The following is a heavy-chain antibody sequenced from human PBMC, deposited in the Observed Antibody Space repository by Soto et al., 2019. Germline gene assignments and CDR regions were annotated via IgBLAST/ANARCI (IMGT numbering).Heavy chain of an antibody. CDR3: ARGFQARKITMSLPDFDY. J-gene: IGHJ4*02. D-gene: IGHD3-10*02. CDR1: GFTFSDYY. V-gene: IGHV3-11*01. Sequence: GGSLRLSCAASGFTFSDYYMSWIRQAPGKGLEWVSYISSSGSTIYYADSVKGRFTISRDNAKNSLDLQMNSLRAEDTAVYYCARGFQARKITMSLPDFDYWGQGTLVTVSS. CDR2: ISSSGSTI.